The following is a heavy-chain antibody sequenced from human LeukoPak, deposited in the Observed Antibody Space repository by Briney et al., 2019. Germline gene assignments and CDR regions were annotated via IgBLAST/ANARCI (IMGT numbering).Heavy chain of an antibody. D-gene: IGHD6-6*01. CDR1: GYTVTSYG. CDR3: ARDFPQYSSYYYGMDV. CDR2: SSAYNGNT. J-gene: IGHJ6*02. Sequence: ASGKVSGKASGYTVTSYGISGGRQAPGQGVEWMGWSSAYNGNTDYAQKRQGRVTMTTDTSTSTAYMELRSLRSDDTAVYYCARDFPQYSSYYYGMDVWGQGTTVTVSS. V-gene: IGHV1-18*01.